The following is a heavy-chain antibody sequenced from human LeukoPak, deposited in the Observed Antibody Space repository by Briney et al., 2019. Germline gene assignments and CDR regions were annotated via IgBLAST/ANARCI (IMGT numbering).Heavy chain of an antibody. CDR1: GNTFTGYY. Sequence: VASVKVPCKASGNTFTGYYIYWVRQAPGQGLEWMGRINPNSGGTNYAQKFQGRVTMTRDTSISTAYMELSRLRSDDTAVYYCARDKVAGVGALDYWGQGTLVTVSS. CDR2: INPNSGGT. D-gene: IGHD3-16*01. CDR3: ARDKVAGVGALDY. J-gene: IGHJ4*02. V-gene: IGHV1-2*02.